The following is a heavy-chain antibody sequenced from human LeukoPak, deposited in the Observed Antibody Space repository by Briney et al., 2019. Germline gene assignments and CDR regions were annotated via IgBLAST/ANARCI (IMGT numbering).Heavy chain of an antibody. Sequence: SETLSLTCTVSGGSISSGDYYWSWIRQPPGKGLEWIGYIYYSGSTYYNPSLKSRVTISVDTSKNQFSLKLSSVTAADTAVYYCARVRRGSLYGMDVWGQGTTVTVSS. V-gene: IGHV4-30-4*01. CDR3: ARVRRGSLYGMDV. CDR2: IYYSGST. J-gene: IGHJ6*02. CDR1: GGSISSGDYY. D-gene: IGHD2-15*01.